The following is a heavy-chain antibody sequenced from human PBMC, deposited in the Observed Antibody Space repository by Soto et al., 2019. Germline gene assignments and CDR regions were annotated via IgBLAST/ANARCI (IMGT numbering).Heavy chain of an antibody. J-gene: IGHJ4*02. CDR3: AKDLLPGYFDY. CDR2: ISGSGDST. Sequence: VQLLESGGGLVQPGGSLRLSCAASGFTFRSYAMNWVRQAPGKGLEWVSSISGSGDSTYADSVKGRFTISRDNSKNTLYLQMNSLRAEDTAVYYCAKDLLPGYFDYWGQGTLVTVSS. CDR1: GFTFRSYA. V-gene: IGHV3-23*01. D-gene: IGHD3-10*01.